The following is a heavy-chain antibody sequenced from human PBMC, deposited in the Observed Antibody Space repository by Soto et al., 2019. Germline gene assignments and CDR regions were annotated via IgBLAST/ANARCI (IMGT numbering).Heavy chain of an antibody. Sequence: PSETLSLTCTVSGGSISSYYWTWIRQPPGKGLEWIGNMYDSGSTSYNPSLKSRVSISVDTSKNQFSLKLTSVTAADTAVYYCATLGCSTSSCLDYWGQGTLVTVSS. CDR1: GGSISSYY. J-gene: IGHJ4*02. D-gene: IGHD2-2*01. CDR2: MYDSGST. CDR3: ATLGCSTSSCLDY. V-gene: IGHV4-59*01.